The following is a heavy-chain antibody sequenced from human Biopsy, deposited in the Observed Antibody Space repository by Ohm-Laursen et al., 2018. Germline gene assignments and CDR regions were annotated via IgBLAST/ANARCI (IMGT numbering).Heavy chain of an antibody. D-gene: IGHD3-3*01. Sequence: SLRLSCAASGFTFSDYYMSWNRKAPGKGLEWISYLSSRGSNIYYADSVKGRFTVSRDNANNSLFLQMNSLRAEDTAVYYCARFPDFWSGYYVDSWGQGTLVTVSS. J-gene: IGHJ4*02. CDR2: LSSRGSNI. CDR3: ARFPDFWSGYYVDS. V-gene: IGHV3-11*01. CDR1: GFTFSDYY.